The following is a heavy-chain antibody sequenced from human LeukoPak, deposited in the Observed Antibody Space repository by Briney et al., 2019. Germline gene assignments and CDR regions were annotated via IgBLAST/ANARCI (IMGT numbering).Heavy chain of an antibody. CDR1: GGTFSSYA. J-gene: IGHJ6*02. Sequence: ASVKVSCKASGGTFSSYAISWVRQAPGQGLEWVGGIIPIFGTANYAQKFQGRVTITADESTSTAYMELSSLRSEDTAVYYCARDDTIFGVVTVHYGMDVWGQGTTVTVSS. CDR2: IIPIFGTA. CDR3: ARDDTIFGVVTVHYGMDV. V-gene: IGHV1-69*13. D-gene: IGHD3-3*01.